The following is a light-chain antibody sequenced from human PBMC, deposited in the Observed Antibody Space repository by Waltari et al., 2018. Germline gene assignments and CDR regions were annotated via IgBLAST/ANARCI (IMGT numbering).Light chain of an antibody. Sequence: SYELSQPPSVSVSPGETAKIACAGDALPEQYACGYRQPPGQAPVVVIYKDTVRPSGIPERFSGSSSETTVTLTISGVPAEDGADSYCLSAVIGSTQGVFGGGTKLTVL. V-gene: IGLV3-25*03. CDR1: ALPEQY. CDR3: LSAVIGSTQGV. CDR2: KDT. J-gene: IGLJ2*01.